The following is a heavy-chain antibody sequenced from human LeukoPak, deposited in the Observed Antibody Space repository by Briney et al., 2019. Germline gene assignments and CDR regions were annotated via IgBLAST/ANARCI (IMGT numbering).Heavy chain of an antibody. CDR3: ARNSALDY. D-gene: IGHD2/OR15-2a*01. CDR1: GFTFSSYD. CDR2: MWSDGSNK. Sequence: PGRSLRLSCAASGFTFSSYDMHWVRQAPGKGLGWVAVMWSDGSNKYHADSVKGRFTISRDNSKNTLYLQMNSLRAEDTAVYYCARNSALDYWGQGTLVTVSS. J-gene: IGHJ4*02. V-gene: IGHV3-33*01.